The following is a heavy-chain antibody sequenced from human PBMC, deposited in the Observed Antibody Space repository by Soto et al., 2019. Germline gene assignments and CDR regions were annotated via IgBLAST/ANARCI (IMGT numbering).Heavy chain of an antibody. CDR2: IFYSGST. CDR3: ARLSRGWMGGHFYYCGMDV. V-gene: IGHV4-61*01. J-gene: IGHJ6*02. D-gene: IGHD6-19*01. CDR1: GGSVSSDSYY. Sequence: KPSETLSLTCAVSGGSVSSDSYYWSWIRQPPGKGLELRGHIFYSGSTNYNPSLKIRLTISVDTSNHHFSLKLPSVPAGDTAGCSCARLSRGWMGGHFYYCGMDVGGQGPAVTVSS.